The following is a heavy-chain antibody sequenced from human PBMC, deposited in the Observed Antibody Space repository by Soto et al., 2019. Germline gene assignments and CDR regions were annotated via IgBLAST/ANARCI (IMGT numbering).Heavy chain of an antibody. J-gene: IGHJ2*01. CDR1: GGTFSSYA. CDR2: IIPIFGTA. Sequence: GPPVKVSCKASGGTFSSYAISWVRQAPGQGLEWMGGIIPIFGTANYAQKFQGRVTITADESTSTAYMELSSLRSEDTAVYYCARDRGYCSSTSCYYFDLWGRGTLVTVSS. D-gene: IGHD2-2*03. CDR3: ARDRGYCSSTSCYYFDL. V-gene: IGHV1-69*13.